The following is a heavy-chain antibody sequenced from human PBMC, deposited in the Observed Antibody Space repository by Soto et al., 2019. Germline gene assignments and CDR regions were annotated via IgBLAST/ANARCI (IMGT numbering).Heavy chain of an antibody. CDR2: ISNTGGT. Sequence: SETLSLTCTVSGGSISYYYWSWIRQPPGKGLEWIGYISNTGGTNYNPSLKSRVTMSVDTSKNQFSLKLTSVTAADTAVYSCARVDTAVVTFDYWGQGTLVTVSS. CDR1: GGSISYYY. CDR3: ARVDTAVVTFDY. J-gene: IGHJ4*02. D-gene: IGHD5-18*01. V-gene: IGHV4-59*01.